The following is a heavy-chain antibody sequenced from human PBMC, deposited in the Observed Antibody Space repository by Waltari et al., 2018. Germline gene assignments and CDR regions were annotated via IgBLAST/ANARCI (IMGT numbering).Heavy chain of an antibody. D-gene: IGHD6-13*01. CDR1: GFTFSSYG. V-gene: IGHV3-30*18. Sequence: QVQLVESGGGVVQPGRSLRLSCAASGFTFSSYGMHWVRQAPGKGLEWVAVISYDGSNKYYADAVKCRFTISRDKSKNTLYLQMNSLRAEDTAVYYCAKATSYSSSWYYYYYYGMDVWGQGTTVTVSS. CDR2: ISYDGSNK. J-gene: IGHJ6*02. CDR3: AKATSYSSSWYYYYYYGMDV.